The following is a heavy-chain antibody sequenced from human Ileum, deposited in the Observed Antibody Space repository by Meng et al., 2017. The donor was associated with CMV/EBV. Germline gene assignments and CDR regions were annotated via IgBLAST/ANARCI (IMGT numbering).Heavy chain of an antibody. V-gene: IGHV4-4*07. CDR1: GGSLTSYY. CDR2: IHPTGTT. CDR3: ARAAARGVPVDL. Sequence: HVEWREWGPRLPQPWGTLSLTCTVTGGSLTSYYWTWIRQPAGKGLEWIGRIHPTGTTDDNPSLRSRVSMSLDKSKNQFSLKLTSVTAADTAVYYCARAAARGVPVDLWGQGTLVTVSS. J-gene: IGHJ5*02. D-gene: IGHD3-10*01.